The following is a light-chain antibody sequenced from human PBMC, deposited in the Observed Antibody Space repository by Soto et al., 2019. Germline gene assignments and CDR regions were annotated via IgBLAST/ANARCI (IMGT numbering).Light chain of an antibody. J-gene: IGLJ1*01. Sequence: QSVLTQPASVSGSPGQSIAISCTGTSSDVGAYNYVSWYQQHPGKAPKLMIYDVSHRPSGASDRFSGSKSGNTASLTISGLQPEDEADYYCTSYTSISTYLFGTGTKAPS. CDR1: SSDVGAYNY. CDR2: DVS. V-gene: IGLV2-14*01. CDR3: TSYTSISTYL.